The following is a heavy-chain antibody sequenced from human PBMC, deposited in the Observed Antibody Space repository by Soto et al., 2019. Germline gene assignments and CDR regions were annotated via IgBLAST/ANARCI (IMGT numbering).Heavy chain of an antibody. CDR2: IYHNGNT. D-gene: IGHD6-19*01. CDR1: GDSISSSRW. CDR3: GDPPSAF. J-gene: IGHJ4*02. Sequence: QVQLQESGPGLVKPSGTLSLTCAVSGDSISSSRWWTWVRQPPGKGLEWIGEIYHNGNTNYNTSLKSRVTISADKSKNQFSLKLNSVTAADTAIYYCGDPPSAFWGQGTLVTVSS. V-gene: IGHV4-4*02.